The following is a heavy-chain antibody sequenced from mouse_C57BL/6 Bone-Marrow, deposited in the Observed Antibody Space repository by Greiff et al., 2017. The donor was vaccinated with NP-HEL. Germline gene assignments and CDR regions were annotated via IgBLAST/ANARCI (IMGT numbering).Heavy chain of an antibody. Sequence: QVQLKQPGAELVMPGASVKLSCKASGYTFTSYWMHWVKQRPGQGLEWIGEIDPSDSYTNYNQKFKGKSTLTVDKSSSTAYMQLSSLTSEDSAVYYCAYGYDFDYWGQGTTLTVSS. D-gene: IGHD2-2*01. V-gene: IGHV1-69*01. CDR1: GYTFTSYW. CDR3: AYGYDFDY. J-gene: IGHJ2*01. CDR2: IDPSDSYT.